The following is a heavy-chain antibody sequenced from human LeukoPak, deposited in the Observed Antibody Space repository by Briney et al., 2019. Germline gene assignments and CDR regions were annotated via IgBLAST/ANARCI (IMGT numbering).Heavy chain of an antibody. Sequence: ASVKVSCKASGYTFTGYYMHWVRQAPGQGLEWMGWINPNSGGANYAQKFQGRVTMTRDTSISTAYMELSRLRSDDTAVYYCARGTDSFWSGYYTPRMRYYYMDVWGKGTTVTVSS. CDR3: ARGTDSFWSGYYTPRMRYYYMDV. CDR2: INPNSGGA. J-gene: IGHJ6*03. V-gene: IGHV1-2*02. CDR1: GYTFTGYY. D-gene: IGHD3-3*01.